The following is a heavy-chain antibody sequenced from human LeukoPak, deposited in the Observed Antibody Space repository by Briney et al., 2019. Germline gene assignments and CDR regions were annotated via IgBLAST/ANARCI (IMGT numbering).Heavy chain of an antibody. V-gene: IGHV5-51*01. CDR2: IYPGDSDT. Sequence: GESLKISCKGSGYSFTSYWIGWVRQMPGKGLEWMGIIYPGDSDTRYSPSFQGQVTISADKSISTAYLQWSSLKASDTAMYYCARRHTQIGYCSSTSCYIDAFDIWGQGTMVTVSS. CDR3: ARRHTQIGYCSSTSCYIDAFDI. CDR1: GYSFTSYW. D-gene: IGHD2-2*01. J-gene: IGHJ3*02.